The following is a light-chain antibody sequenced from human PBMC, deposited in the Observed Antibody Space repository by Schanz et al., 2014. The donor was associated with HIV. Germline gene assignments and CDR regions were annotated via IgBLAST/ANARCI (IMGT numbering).Light chain of an antibody. CDR2: YDD. Sequence: QSVLTQPPSASGTPGQRVTISCSGSSSNVGNNAVNWYQQLPGKAPKLLIYYDDLLPSGVSDRFSGSKSGTSASLAISGLQSDDEADYYCAAWDDSLHLIFGGGTKLTVL. CDR3: AAWDDSLHLI. V-gene: IGLV1-36*01. CDR1: SSNVGNNA. J-gene: IGLJ2*01.